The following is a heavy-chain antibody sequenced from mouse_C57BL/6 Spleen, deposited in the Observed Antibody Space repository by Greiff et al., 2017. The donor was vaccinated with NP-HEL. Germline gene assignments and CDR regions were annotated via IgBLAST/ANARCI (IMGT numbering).Heavy chain of an antibody. Sequence: QVQLQQSGPGLVQPSQSLSITCTVSGFSLTSYGVHWVRQSPGKGLEWLGVIWSGGSTDSNAAFISRLSISKDNSKSQVFFKMNSLQADDTAIYYCARLLRRGYAMDYWGQGTSVTVSS. CDR2: IWSGGST. D-gene: IGHD1-1*01. CDR1: GFSLTSYG. CDR3: ARLLRRGYAMDY. V-gene: IGHV2-2*01. J-gene: IGHJ4*01.